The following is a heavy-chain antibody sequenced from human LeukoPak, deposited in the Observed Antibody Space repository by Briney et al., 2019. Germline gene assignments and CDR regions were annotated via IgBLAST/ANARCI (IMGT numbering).Heavy chain of an antibody. J-gene: IGHJ4*02. CDR1: GYTFTDYY. CDR3: ARVPGPYTTSRFDY. CDR2: IDPNSGGT. D-gene: IGHD6-13*01. V-gene: IGHV1-2*02. Sequence: ASVRVSCKTSGYTFTDYYLHWVRQAPGQGLEWMRRIDPNSGGTNYAQKFQVRVTVTRDTSISTVYMELSGLRSDDTAVYYCARVPGPYTTSRFDYWGQGTLVTVSS.